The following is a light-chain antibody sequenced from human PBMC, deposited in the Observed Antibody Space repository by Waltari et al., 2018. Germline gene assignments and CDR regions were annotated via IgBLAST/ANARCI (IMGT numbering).Light chain of an antibody. V-gene: IGKV3-15*01. J-gene: IGKJ2*01. CDR3: QQYLSWYT. Sequence: EVVMSQSPAPLSVSTGEQATLSCRASHSASSNLAWYQQQPGQTPRLLSYGASTRATGIPARFSGSWSVTEFTLTISNLQSEDFAVYYCQQYLSWYTFGQGTKLEIK. CDR1: HSASSN. CDR2: GAS.